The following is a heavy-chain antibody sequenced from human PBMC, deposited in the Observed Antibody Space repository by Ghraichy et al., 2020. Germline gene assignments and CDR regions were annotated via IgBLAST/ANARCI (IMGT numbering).Heavy chain of an antibody. V-gene: IGHV4-59*08. CDR1: GGSISSYY. CDR3: ARGGCSGGSCYRGLDY. J-gene: IGHJ4*02. CDR2: IYYSGST. Sequence: SETLSLTCTVSGGSISSYYWSWIRQPPGKGLEWIGYIYYSGSTNYNPSLKSRVTISVDTSKNQFSLKLSSVTAADTAVYYCARGGCSGGSCYRGLDYWGRGTLVTVSS. D-gene: IGHD2-15*01.